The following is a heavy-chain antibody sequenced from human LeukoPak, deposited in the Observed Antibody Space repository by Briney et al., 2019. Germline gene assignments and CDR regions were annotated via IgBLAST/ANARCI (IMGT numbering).Heavy chain of an antibody. J-gene: IGHJ4*02. Sequence: ASVKVSCKASGYTFTGYYMHWVRQAPGQGLEWMGWINPNSGGTNYAQKFQGRVTMTRDTSISTAYMELSRLRAEDTAVYYCATLQWELWYYFDYWGQGTLVTVSS. CDR2: INPNSGGT. V-gene: IGHV1-2*02. D-gene: IGHD1-26*01. CDR1: GYTFTGYY. CDR3: ATLQWELWYYFDY.